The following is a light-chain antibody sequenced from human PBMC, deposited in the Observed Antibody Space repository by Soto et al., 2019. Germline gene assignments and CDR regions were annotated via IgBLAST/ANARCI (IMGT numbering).Light chain of an antibody. V-gene: IGKV3-11*01. CDR2: QTS. J-gene: IGKJ1*01. Sequence: EIVLTQSPATLSSFPGDRVTLSCRASQYINTRLAWYQHRPGQAPRLLIYQTSIRAAGIPARFSASGTGTDFNLAISDVQPEDFAVYYCHQRRSWPRTCGQGPKVDI. CDR1: QYINTR. CDR3: HQRRSWPRT.